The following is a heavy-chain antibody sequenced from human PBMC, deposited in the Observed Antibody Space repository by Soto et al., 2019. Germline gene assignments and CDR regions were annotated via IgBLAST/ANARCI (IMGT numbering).Heavy chain of an antibody. CDR3: ARYSSGAGDY. V-gene: IGHV1-46*03. D-gene: IGHD6-19*01. CDR2: INPSGGST. CDR1: GYTFTSYY. J-gene: IGHJ4*02. Sequence: ASVKVSCKASGYTFTSYYMHWVRQAPGQGLEWVGIINPSGGSTSYAQKFQGRVTMTRDTSTSTVYMELNSLRTEDTAVYYCARYSSGAGDYRGQGTLVTVSS.